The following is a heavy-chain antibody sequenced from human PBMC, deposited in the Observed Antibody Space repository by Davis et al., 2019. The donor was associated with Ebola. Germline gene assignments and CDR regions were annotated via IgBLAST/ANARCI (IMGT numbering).Heavy chain of an antibody. D-gene: IGHD3-22*01. J-gene: IGHJ4*02. V-gene: IGHV4-59*12. CDR3: ARGDSYFDPSGYYAGPEAPDH. CDR1: GDSISSSY. Sequence: SETLSLTCTVSGDSISSSYWTWIRQPPGKGLEWIGYIYYNAVTIYNPSLKSRVTISVDMSKNQVSLKLTSVTAADTAVYYCARGDSYFDPSGYYAGPEAPDHWGQGTLVSVSS. CDR2: IYYNAVT.